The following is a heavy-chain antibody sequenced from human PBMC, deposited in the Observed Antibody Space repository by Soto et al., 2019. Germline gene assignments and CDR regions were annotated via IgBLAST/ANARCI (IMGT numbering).Heavy chain of an antibody. CDR2: IIPIFGTA. V-gene: IGHV1-69*06. Sequence: QVQLVQSGAEVKKPGSSVKVSCKASECTFSSYAISWVRQAPGQGLEWMGGIIPIFGTANYAQKFQGRVTITADKSTSTAYMELSSLRSEDTAVYYCARGSWYILTGYSPCWFDPWGQGTLVTVSS. D-gene: IGHD3-9*01. CDR3: ARGSWYILTGYSPCWFDP. J-gene: IGHJ5*02. CDR1: ECTFSSYA.